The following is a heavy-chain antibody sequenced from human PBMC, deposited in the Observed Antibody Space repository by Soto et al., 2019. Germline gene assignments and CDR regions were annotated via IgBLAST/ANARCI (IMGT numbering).Heavy chain of an antibody. CDR1: GGSFSGYY. J-gene: IGHJ4*02. CDR3: ARGYYDSSGYLDY. CDR2: INHSGST. V-gene: IGHV4-34*01. D-gene: IGHD3-22*01. Sequence: SETLSLTCAVYGGSFSGYYWSWIRQPPEKGLEWIGEINHSGSTNYNPSLKSRVTISVDTSKNQFSLKLSSVTAADTAVYYCARGYYDSSGYLDYWGQGTLVTVSS.